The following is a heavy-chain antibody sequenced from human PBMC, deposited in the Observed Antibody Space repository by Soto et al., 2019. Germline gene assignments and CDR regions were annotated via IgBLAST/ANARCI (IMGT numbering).Heavy chain of an antibody. CDR1: GFTFGSYA. V-gene: IGHV3-23*01. J-gene: IGHJ4*02. CDR3: AKRSSSSTFDY. CDR2: ISGSDDST. D-gene: IGHD6-6*01. Sequence: PGGSLRLSCAASGFTFGSYAMSWVRQAPGKGLEWVSVISGSDDSTYYADSVKGRFTISRDNSKNTLYLQMNSLRAEDTAVYYCAKRSSSSTFDYWGQGTLVTVS.